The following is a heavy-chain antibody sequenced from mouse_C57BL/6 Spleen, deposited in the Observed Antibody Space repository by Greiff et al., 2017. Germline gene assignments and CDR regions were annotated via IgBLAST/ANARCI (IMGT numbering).Heavy chain of an antibody. CDR3: ASSGPYAMDY. Sequence: QVQLQQSGPEVVKPGASVKISCKASGYTFTSYWMHWVKQRPIQGLEWIGNIDPSDSETHYNQKFKDKATLTVDKSSSTAYMQLSSLTSEDSAVYYCASSGPYAMDYWGQGTSVTVSS. D-gene: IGHD3-2*02. V-gene: IGHV1-52*01. CDR2: IDPSDSET. CDR1: GYTFTSYW. J-gene: IGHJ4*01.